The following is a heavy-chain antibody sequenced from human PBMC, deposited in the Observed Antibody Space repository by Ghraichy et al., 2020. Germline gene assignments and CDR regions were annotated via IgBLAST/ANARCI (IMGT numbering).Heavy chain of an antibody. Sequence: GGSLRLSCAASAFTFSSYAMSWVRQAPVKGLEWVSSISGSGGSTYYADSVKGRFTISRDNSKNTLYLQMNSLRAEDTAVYYCASLIDAAGTYYWGQGTLVTVSS. D-gene: IGHD6-13*01. J-gene: IGHJ4*02. CDR1: AFTFSSYA. CDR2: ISGSGGST. V-gene: IGHV3-23*01. CDR3: ASLIDAAGTYY.